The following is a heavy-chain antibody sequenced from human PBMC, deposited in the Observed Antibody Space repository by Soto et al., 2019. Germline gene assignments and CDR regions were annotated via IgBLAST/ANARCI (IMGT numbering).Heavy chain of an antibody. CDR1: GGSISSYY. CDR3: ASQTANYYGSASYYLPFDY. J-gene: IGHJ4*02. D-gene: IGHD3-10*01. Sequence: SETLSLTCTVSGGSISSYYWSWIRQPPGKGLEWIGNIYYTGSTNYNPSLKTRVTISVDTSKNQFSLKLTSVSAADTAVYFCASQTANYYGSASYYLPFDYWGQGTLVTVSS. CDR2: IYYTGST. V-gene: IGHV4-59*01.